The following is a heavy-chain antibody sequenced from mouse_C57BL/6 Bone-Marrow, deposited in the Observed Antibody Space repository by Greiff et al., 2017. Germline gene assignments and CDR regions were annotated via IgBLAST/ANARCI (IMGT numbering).Heavy chain of an antibody. CDR1: GYTFTDYE. J-gene: IGHJ2*01. D-gene: IGHD2-5*01. CDR2: IYPETGGT. V-gene: IGHV1-15*01. Sequence: VQLQQSGAELVRPGASVTLSCKASGYTFTDYEMHWVKQTPVHGLEWIGAIYPETGGTAYNQKLKGKAILTADKSSSTAYMELRSLTSDDSAVYSCTRGVYSNYDDYWGQGTTLTVSS. CDR3: TRGVYSNYDDY.